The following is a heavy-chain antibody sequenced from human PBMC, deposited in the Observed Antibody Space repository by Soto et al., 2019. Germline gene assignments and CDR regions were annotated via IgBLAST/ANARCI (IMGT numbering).Heavy chain of an antibody. J-gene: IGHJ4*02. CDR1: GGSISSYY. D-gene: IGHD1-7*01. CDR2: IYYSGST. CDR3: ARHGWDYVQ. V-gene: IGHV4-59*08. Sequence: QVQLQESGPGLVKPSETLSLTCTVSGGSISSYYWSWIRQPPGKGLEWIGYIYYSGSTNYNPSLKSRVTISVDTSKNQFSLKLSSVTAADTAVYYCARHGWDYVQWGQGTLVTVSS.